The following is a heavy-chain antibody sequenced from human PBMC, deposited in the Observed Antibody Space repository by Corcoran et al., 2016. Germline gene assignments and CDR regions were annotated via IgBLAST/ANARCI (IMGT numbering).Heavy chain of an antibody. J-gene: IGHJ4*02. V-gene: IGHV4-39*07. Sequence: QLQLQESGPGLVKPSETLSLTCTVSGGSVSSSGYHWGWIRQPPGKGLEWIGRIDYGGITYYHPSLKSRVTISVDTSKNHLSLKLNSVTAADTAVYYCAKYVGSAGGRGDWGQGTLVTVSS. CDR3: AKYVGSAGGRGD. CDR1: GGSVSSSGYH. D-gene: IGHD6-13*01. CDR2: IDYGGIT.